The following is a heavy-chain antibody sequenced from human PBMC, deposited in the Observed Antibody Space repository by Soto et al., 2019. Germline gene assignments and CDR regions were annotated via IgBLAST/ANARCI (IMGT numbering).Heavy chain of an antibody. D-gene: IGHD3-22*01. V-gene: IGHV3-30*03. Sequence: GGSLRLSCAASGFTFSSYGMHWVRQAPGKGLEWVAVISYDGSNKYYADSVKGRFTITADKSTSTAYMELHTLTSEDTAVYYCARDDALRETSGYFYLDYWGQGTPVTVSS. CDR1: GFTFSSYG. CDR2: ISYDGSNK. CDR3: ARDDALRETSGYFYLDY. J-gene: IGHJ4*02.